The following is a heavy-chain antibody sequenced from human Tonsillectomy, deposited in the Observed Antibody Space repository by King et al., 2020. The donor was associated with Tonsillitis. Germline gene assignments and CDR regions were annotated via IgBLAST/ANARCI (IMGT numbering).Heavy chain of an antibody. CDR1: GFTFSNAW. CDR2: IKSKTDGGTT. Sequence: EVQLVESGGGLVKPGGSLRLSCAASGFTFSNAWMSWVRQAPGKGLEWVGRIKSKTDGGTTDYAAPVKGRFTISRDDSKNTLYLQMNSLKTEGTAVYYCTTAFYSPDAFDIWGQGTMVTVSS. CDR3: TTAFYSPDAFDI. D-gene: IGHD5-18*01. J-gene: IGHJ3*02. V-gene: IGHV3-15*01.